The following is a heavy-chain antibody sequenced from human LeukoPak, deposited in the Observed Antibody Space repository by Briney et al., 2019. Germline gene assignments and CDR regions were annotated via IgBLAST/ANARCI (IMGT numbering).Heavy chain of an antibody. CDR2: ISTSGSTI. CDR1: GFTFSSFE. CDR3: AREFSSGSVYYHYYYMDV. Sequence: GGSLRLSCAVSGFTFSSFEMSWVRQAPGKGLEWVSYISTSGSTIYYADSVKGRFTISRDNAKNSLYLQMNSLRAEDTAVYYCAREFSSGSVYYHYYYMDVWGKGTTVTISS. V-gene: IGHV3-48*03. J-gene: IGHJ6*03. D-gene: IGHD6-19*01.